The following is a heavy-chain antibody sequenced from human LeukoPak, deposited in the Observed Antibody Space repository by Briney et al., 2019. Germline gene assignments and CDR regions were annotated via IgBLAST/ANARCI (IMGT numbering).Heavy chain of an antibody. CDR3: ARADEQHYDITG. CDR2: IYTSGST. CDR1: GGSISSYY. D-gene: IGHD3-9*01. V-gene: IGHV4-4*09. Sequence: PSETLSLTCTVSGGSISSYYWSWIRQPPAKGLEWIGYIYTSGSTNYNPSLKSRVTISVDTSKNQFSLKLSSVTAADTAVYYCARADEQHYDITGWGQGTLVTVSS. J-gene: IGHJ4*02.